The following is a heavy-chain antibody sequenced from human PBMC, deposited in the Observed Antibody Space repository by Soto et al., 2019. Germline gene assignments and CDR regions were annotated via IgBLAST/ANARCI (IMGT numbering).Heavy chain of an antibody. V-gene: IGHV5-51*01. Sequence: GESLKISCKGSGYSFFSHWIGWVRQMPGKGLEWVGIIYPADSETRYSPSFQGQVTISVDESINTAYLQWSSLKASDTAMYYCARRQWLSGYYDYWGQGTLVTVSS. CDR2: IYPADSET. J-gene: IGHJ4*02. CDR3: ARRQWLSGYYDY. D-gene: IGHD3-22*01. CDR1: GYSFFSHW.